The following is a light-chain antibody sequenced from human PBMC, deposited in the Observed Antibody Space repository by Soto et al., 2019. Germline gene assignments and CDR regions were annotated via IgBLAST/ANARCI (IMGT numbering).Light chain of an antibody. Sequence: QSALTQPASVSGSPGQSITISCTGTSSDIGGYNYVSWYQHHPGKAPKLIIYEVTNRPSGVSHRFSGSKSGNTASLTISGLQAEDEADYYCSSFTSGITPWFGSGTKGTGL. CDR2: EVT. V-gene: IGLV2-14*01. CDR1: SSDIGGYNY. J-gene: IGLJ1*01. CDR3: SSFTSGITPW.